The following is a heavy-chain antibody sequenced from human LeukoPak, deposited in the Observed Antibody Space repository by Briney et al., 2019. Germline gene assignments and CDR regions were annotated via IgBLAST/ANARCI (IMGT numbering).Heavy chain of an antibody. CDR1: GYTFTSYY. J-gene: IGHJ4*02. CDR2: IYPGGGSA. CDR3: ARDNDFDY. V-gene: IGHV1-46*01. D-gene: IGHD2-8*01. Sequence: ASVKVSCKASGYTFTSYYIHWVRQAPGQGLEWMGIIYPGGGSASYAQKFQGRVTMTRDMSTSTVYMELSSLRSEDTAVYYCARDNDFDYWGQGTLVTVSS.